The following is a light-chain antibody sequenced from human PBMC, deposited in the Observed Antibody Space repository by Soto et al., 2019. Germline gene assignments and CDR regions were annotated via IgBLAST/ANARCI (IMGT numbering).Light chain of an antibody. J-gene: IGLJ1*01. Sequence: QSALTQPASVSGSPGQSITISCTGTSSDVGGYNYVSWYQQHPGKAPKLMIYDVSNRPSGVSNRFSGSKSGNTASLTISGLQAEDEADYYCCSYVGSGTPYVFGTGTKLTVL. CDR3: CSYVGSGTPYV. CDR2: DVS. CDR1: SSDVGGYNY. V-gene: IGLV2-14*01.